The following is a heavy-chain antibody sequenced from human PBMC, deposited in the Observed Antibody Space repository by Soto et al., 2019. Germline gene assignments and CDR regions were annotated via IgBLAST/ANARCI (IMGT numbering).Heavy chain of an antibody. Sequence: VQMLQSGGGSVQPGGSLRLSCVVSGLSFGSYAMSWVRQTPGKGLEFVSSISGSGDSTYYADSVKGRFIISRDNSNNTVFLQMNSLRVEVTALYYCAKRPPTLWGQGTLVSVSP. CDR1: GLSFGSYA. J-gene: IGHJ4*02. V-gene: IGHV3-23*01. CDR2: ISGSGDST. D-gene: IGHD6-6*01. CDR3: AKRPPTL.